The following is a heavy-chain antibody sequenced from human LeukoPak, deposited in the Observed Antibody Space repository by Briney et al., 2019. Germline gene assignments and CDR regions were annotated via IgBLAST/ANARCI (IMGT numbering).Heavy chain of an antibody. CDR2: INHSGST. J-gene: IGHJ4*02. Sequence: NPSETLSLTCAVYGGSFSGYYWSWIRQPPGKGLEWTGEINHSGSTNYNPSLKSRVTISVDTSKNQFSLKLSSVTAADTAVYYCARGSVVSLDYWGQGTLVTVSS. CDR1: GGSFSGYY. CDR3: ARGSVVSLDY. D-gene: IGHD2-15*01. V-gene: IGHV4-34*01.